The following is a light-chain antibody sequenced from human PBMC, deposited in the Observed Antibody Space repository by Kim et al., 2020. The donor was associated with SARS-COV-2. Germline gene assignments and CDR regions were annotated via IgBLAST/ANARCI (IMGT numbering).Light chain of an antibody. J-gene: IGKJ5*01. Sequence: EIVLTQSPDTLSLSPGERATLSCGASQSVSTYLAWYQQKPVQAPRLLIYGASSRATGIPDRFSGSGSGTDFTLIISRLEPEDFAVYYCQQFGSSPTFGQGTRLEIK. CDR1: QSVSTY. CDR2: GAS. CDR3: QQFGSSPT. V-gene: IGKV3-20*01.